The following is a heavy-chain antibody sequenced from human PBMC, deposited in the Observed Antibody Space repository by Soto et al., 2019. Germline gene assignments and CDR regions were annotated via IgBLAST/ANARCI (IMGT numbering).Heavy chain of an antibody. CDR3: ARSSYYYDSSGYYSYYFDY. CDR1: GGSISSYY. CDR2: IYYSGST. V-gene: IGHV4-59*01. J-gene: IGHJ4*02. D-gene: IGHD3-22*01. Sequence: PSETLSLTCTVSGGSISSYYWSWIRQPPGKGLEWIGYIYYSGSTNYNPSLKSRVTISVDTSKNQFSLKLSSVTAADTAVYYCARSSYYYDSSGYYSYYFDYWGQGTLVTVS.